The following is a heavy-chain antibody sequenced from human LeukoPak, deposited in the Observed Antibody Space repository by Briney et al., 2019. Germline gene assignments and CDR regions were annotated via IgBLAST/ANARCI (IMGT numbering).Heavy chain of an antibody. CDR3: SRGLGSREDY. CDR2: INTDGSTI. CDR1: GFTFSSHW. Sequence: QPGGSLRLSCAASGFTFSSHWMHWVRQAQGKGLVWVSRINTDGSTINYADSVKGRFTISRDNAKDTVYLQMNSLRAEDTAVYYCSRGLGSREDYWGQGTLVTVSS. V-gene: IGHV3-74*01. J-gene: IGHJ4*02. D-gene: IGHD2-15*01.